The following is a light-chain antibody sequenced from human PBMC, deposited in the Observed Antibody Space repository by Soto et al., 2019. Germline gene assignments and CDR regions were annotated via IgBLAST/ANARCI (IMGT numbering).Light chain of an antibody. V-gene: IGKV3-20*01. CDR2: AAS. Sequence: EIVLTQSPHTLSLSPGERASLSCRTSQTISSSYFAWYQQKPGQSPRLLVYAASIRAPGIPDRFSGSGAGADFTLTLSRLEAAGFAVYYCQQYYGSLTFGGGTRVEIK. J-gene: IGKJ4*01. CDR3: QQYYGSLT. CDR1: QTISSSY.